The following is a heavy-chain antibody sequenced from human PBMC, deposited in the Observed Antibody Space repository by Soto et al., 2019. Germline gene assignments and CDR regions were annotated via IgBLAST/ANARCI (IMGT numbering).Heavy chain of an antibody. J-gene: IGHJ6*03. CDR1: GGSISSGGYY. D-gene: IGHD3-10*01. CDR2: IYYSGST. V-gene: IGHV4-31*03. CDR3: ARADRAMVRGVIITSFLGYYMDV. Sequence: QVQLRESGPGLVKPSQTLSLTCTVSGGSISSGGYYWSWIRQHPGKGLEWIGYIYYSGSTYYNPSLKSRVTISVDTSKNQFSLKLSSVTAADTAVYYCARADRAMVRGVIITSFLGYYMDVWGKGTTVTVSS.